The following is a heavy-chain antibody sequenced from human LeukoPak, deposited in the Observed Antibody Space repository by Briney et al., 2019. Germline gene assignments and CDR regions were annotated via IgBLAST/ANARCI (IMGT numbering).Heavy chain of an antibody. CDR2: IWYDGSNK. V-gene: IGHV3-33*01. Sequence: GGSLRLSCAASGFTFSSYGMRWVRQAPGKGLEWVAVIWYDGSNKYYADSVKGRFTISRDNSKNTLYLQMNSLRAEDTAVYYCARGPNSRYYFDYWGQGTLVTVSS. J-gene: IGHJ4*02. CDR1: GFTFSSYG. D-gene: IGHD2/OR15-2a*01. CDR3: ARGPNSRYYFDY.